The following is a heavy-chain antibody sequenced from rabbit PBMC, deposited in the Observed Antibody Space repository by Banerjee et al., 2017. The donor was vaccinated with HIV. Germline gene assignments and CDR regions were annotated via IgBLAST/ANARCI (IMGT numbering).Heavy chain of an antibody. V-gene: IGHV1S43*01. J-gene: IGHJ4*01. Sequence: QQQLEESGGGLVKPGGTLTLTCKASGIDFSSYYRMCWVRQAPGRGLEWIGFIDVGKGSVDYASWVNGRFTISSDSAQNTVDLQMNSLTAADTATYFCARYDDYVRYFDLWGPGTLVTVS. D-gene: IGHD2-1*01. CDR1: GIDFSSYYR. CDR2: IDVGKGSV. CDR3: ARYDDYVRYFDL.